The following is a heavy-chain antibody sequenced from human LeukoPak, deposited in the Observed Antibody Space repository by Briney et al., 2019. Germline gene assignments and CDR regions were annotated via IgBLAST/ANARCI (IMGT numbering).Heavy chain of an antibody. J-gene: IGHJ4*02. Sequence: GESLKISCKGSGFTSTTYWIAWVRQMPGKGLEWMGIIYPRDSDIRYSPPFQGQVTISADKSISTAYLQWNSLKASDTAMYYCARMIGLGEVSPYFDYWGQGSLVTVSS. CDR3: ARMIGLGEVSPYFDY. V-gene: IGHV5-51*01. CDR1: GFTSTTYW. D-gene: IGHD3-16*02. CDR2: IYPRDSDI.